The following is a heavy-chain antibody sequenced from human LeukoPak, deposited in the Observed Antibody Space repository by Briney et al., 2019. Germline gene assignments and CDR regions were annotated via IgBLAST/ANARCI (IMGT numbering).Heavy chain of an antibody. Sequence: GGSLRLSCAASGFTFTSFAMHWVRQAPGKGLEWVALTSYDGRNKYYGDSVKGPFTISRDNSKNTLYLQMNSLRPEDTAVYYCARAGYTSSWYYFEYWGQGTLVTVSS. CDR1: GFTFTSFA. CDR3: ARAGYTSSWYYFEY. V-gene: IGHV3-30*04. CDR2: TSYDGRNK. J-gene: IGHJ4*02. D-gene: IGHD6-13*01.